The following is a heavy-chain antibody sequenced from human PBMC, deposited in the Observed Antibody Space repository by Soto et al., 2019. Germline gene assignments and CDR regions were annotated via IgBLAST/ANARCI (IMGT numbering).Heavy chain of an antibody. CDR1: GFTVSSNY. CDR2: IYSGGST. CDR3: AGRRLGY. D-gene: IGHD1-26*01. V-gene: IGHV3-53*04. J-gene: IGHJ4*02. Sequence: EVQLVESGGGLVQPGGSLRLSCAASGFTVSSNYMSWVRQAPGKGLEWVSVIYSGGSTYYADSVKGRFTISRHNSKNTLYLQMNRLSAEDEAVYDCAGRRLGYWGQGTVVTVSS.